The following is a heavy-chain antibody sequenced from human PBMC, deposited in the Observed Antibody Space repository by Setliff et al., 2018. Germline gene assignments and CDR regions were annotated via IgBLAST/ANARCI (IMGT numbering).Heavy chain of an antibody. J-gene: IGHJ5*02. D-gene: IGHD3-10*01. V-gene: IGHV4-38-2*01. Sequence: SETLSLTCAVSGYSISSGYYWGWIRQPPGKGLEWIGSIYHSGGTYYNPSLKSRVTISVDTSKNQFSLKLSSVTAADTAVYYCARHVYGSGSYYNWFDPWGQGTLVTVSS. CDR3: ARHVYGSGSYYNWFDP. CDR1: GYSISSGYY. CDR2: IYHSGGT.